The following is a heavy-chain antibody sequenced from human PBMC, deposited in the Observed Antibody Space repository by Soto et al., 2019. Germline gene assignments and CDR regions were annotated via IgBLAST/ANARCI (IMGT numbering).Heavy chain of an antibody. V-gene: IGHV3-23*01. Sequence: GGALGVSCSASGFTLSTNGMSWVRQAPGKGLECVPSIVYNGDTSYADSVKGRFTISRDISENTLYLEMNRLRAEDTAVYYCTGHGGNSYLGQGTLVTVSS. CDR2: IVYNGDT. J-gene: IGHJ4*02. D-gene: IGHD1-26*01. CDR3: TGHGGNSY. CDR1: GFTLSTNG.